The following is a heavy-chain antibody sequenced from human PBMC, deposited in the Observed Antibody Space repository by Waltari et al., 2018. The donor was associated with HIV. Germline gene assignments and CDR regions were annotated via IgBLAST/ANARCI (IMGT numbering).Heavy chain of an antibody. CDR1: GGSISTYY. V-gene: IGHV4-4*07. J-gene: IGHJ6*02. CDR3: AREDRWAHGMDV. CDR2: INTSGSP. Sequence: QVQLQESGPGLVKPSETLSLSCTVSGGSISTYYWSWIRQPAGKGLEWIGRINTSGSPNYYRSVKSGVTMSLDTSTNQFCLKLSSVTSADTAVYYCAREDRWAHGMDVWGQGTTVTVSS. D-gene: IGHD1-26*01.